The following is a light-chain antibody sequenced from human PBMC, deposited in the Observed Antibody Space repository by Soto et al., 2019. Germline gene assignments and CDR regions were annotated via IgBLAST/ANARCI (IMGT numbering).Light chain of an antibody. CDR3: SSYTSSSTVV. Sequence: QSALTQPASVSGSPGQSITISCTGTSSDVGGYNYVSWYQQHPGKAPKLMIYDVSYRPSGVSNGFSGSKSGNTASLTISGLQADDEADYYCSSYTSSSTVVFGGGTKLTVL. CDR2: DVS. CDR1: SSDVGGYNY. J-gene: IGLJ3*02. V-gene: IGLV2-14*03.